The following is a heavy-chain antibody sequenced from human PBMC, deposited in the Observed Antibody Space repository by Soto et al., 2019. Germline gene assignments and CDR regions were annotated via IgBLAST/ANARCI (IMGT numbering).Heavy chain of an antibody. CDR3: FRYPRIVGPPDLHDGPTRGHSDL. CDR2: TYYRSKWYN. V-gene: IGHV6-1*01. J-gene: IGHJ2*01. Sequence: LSRTGAISGGNVASILPAWKWTRESPTRGLEWLGRTYYRSKWYNDYAVSVKSRITINPDTSQNQFSLQLNSVTPEDTAVYYCFRYPRIVGPPDLHDGPTRGHSDL. CDR1: GGNVASILPA. D-gene: IGHD2-15*01.